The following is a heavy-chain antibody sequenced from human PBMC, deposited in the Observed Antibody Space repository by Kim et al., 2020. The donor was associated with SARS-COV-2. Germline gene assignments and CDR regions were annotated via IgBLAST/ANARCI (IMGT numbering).Heavy chain of an antibody. V-gene: IGHV3-30*18. J-gene: IGHJ4*02. CDR2: ISYDGSNK. CDR3: AKDKGHSSSWYEY. Sequence: LSLTCAASGFTFSSYGMHWVRQAPGKGLEWVAVISYDGSNKYYADSVKGRFTISRDNSKNTLYLQMNSLRAEDTAVYYCAKDKGHSSSWYEYWGQGT. D-gene: IGHD6-13*01. CDR1: GFTFSSYG.